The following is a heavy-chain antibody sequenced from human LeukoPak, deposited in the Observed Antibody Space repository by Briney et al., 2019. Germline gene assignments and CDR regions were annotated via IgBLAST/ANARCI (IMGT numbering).Heavy chain of an antibody. CDR3: ARRDCSGGSCYWNY. D-gene: IGHD2-15*01. V-gene: IGHV3-21*01. Sequence: PGGSLRLSCATSGFTFSDYGMSWVRQAPGKGLKWVSSISSSSAYISYPGSVKGRFTISRDNAKNSLYLQMNSLRAEDTAVYYCARRDCSGGSCYWNYWGQGTLVTVSS. CDR1: GFTFSDYG. CDR2: ISSSSAYI. J-gene: IGHJ4*02.